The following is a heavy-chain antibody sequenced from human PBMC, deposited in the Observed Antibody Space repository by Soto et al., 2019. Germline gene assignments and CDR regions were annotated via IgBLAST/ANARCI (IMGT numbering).Heavy chain of an antibody. CDR3: ARTSYYDFWSGYFGWFDP. V-gene: IGHV4-30-4*01. CDR2: IYYSGST. Sequence: SETLSLTCTVSGDSISSSTYYWSWIRLPPGKGLEWIGYIYYSGSTYYNPSLKSRVTISVDTSKNQFSLKLSSVTAADTAVYYCARTSYYDFWSGYFGWFDPWGQGTLVTVSS. D-gene: IGHD3-3*01. CDR1: GDSISSSTYY. J-gene: IGHJ5*02.